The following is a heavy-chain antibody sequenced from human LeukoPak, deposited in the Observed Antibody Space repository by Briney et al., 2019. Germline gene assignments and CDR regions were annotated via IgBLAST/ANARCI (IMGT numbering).Heavy chain of an antibody. CDR3: ARANPSLRWFDP. D-gene: IGHD2-8*01. J-gene: IGHJ5*02. Sequence: SETLSLTCTVSGGSISSYFWSWFRQHPGKGLEWIGYIYYSGSTNYNPSLKSRVTISVDTSKNQFSLKLSSVTAADTAVYYCARANPSLRWFDPWGQGTLVTVSS. CDR1: GGSISSYF. V-gene: IGHV4-59*01. CDR2: IYYSGST.